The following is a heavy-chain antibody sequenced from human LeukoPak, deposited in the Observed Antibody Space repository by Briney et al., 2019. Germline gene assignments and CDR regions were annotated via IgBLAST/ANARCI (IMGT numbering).Heavy chain of an antibody. CDR2: IYSVGST. D-gene: IGHD4/OR15-4a*01. J-gene: IGHJ4*02. CDR3: ARNRDYGQTGYFDY. V-gene: IGHV3-66*01. Sequence: GGSLRLSCAASGFTVSSNYMSWVRQSPGKGLDWLSVIYSVGSTYYADSVKGRFNIYRDHSKNTLYLQLNSLRAEDTAVYYCARNRDYGQTGYFDYWGQGTLVTVSS. CDR1: GFTVSSNY.